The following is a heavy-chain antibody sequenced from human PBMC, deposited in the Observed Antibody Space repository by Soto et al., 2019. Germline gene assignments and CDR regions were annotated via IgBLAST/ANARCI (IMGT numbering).Heavy chain of an antibody. CDR1: GFTFSSYA. D-gene: IGHD2-2*01. Sequence: EVQLLESGGGLVQPGGSLRLSCAASGFTFSSYAMSWVRQAPGKGLEWVSAISGSGGSTYYADSVKGRFPISRDNSKNTLYLQMNSLRAEDTAVYYCAKDHQLLSGFDYWGQGTLVTVSS. CDR2: ISGSGGST. V-gene: IGHV3-23*01. CDR3: AKDHQLLSGFDY. J-gene: IGHJ4*02.